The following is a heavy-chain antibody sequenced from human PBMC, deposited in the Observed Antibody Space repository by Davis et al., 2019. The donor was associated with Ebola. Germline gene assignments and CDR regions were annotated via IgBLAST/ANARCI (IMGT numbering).Heavy chain of an antibody. CDR1: AATYRSYA. J-gene: IGHJ3*02. CDR3: ARTSIVGTTTTASDI. V-gene: IGHV1-69*04. CDR2: IIPINGIV. Sequence: SSVKVSRKASAATYRSYAITWLRQAPGQGLEWMGRIIPINGIVNYAQQFQGRVTITADKPTNTACMVLRSLSSDDTAVYFCARTSIVGTTTTASDIWGQGTKVTVSS. D-gene: IGHD1-26*01.